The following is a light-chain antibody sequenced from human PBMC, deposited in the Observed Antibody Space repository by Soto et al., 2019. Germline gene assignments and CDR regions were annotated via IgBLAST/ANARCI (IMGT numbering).Light chain of an antibody. CDR2: DAS. V-gene: IGKV3-11*01. CDR3: QQRNNWPRGT. J-gene: IGKJ5*01. Sequence: EIVLTQSPATLSLSPGERATLSCRASQSVSSYLAWYQQKPGQAPRLLIYDASNRTTGIPARFSGSGSGTDFTLTISSLEPEDFAVYYCQQRNNWPRGTFGQGTRLEIK. CDR1: QSVSSY.